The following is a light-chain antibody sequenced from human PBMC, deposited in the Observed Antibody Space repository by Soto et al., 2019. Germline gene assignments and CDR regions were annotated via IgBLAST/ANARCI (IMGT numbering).Light chain of an antibody. V-gene: IGKV3-11*01. J-gene: IGKJ1*01. CDR1: QSVSSY. Sequence: EIVLPQSPATLSLSPGASATLSCRASQSVSSYLAWYKQKPGQAPRLLIYDASNRATGIPARFSGSGSGTDFTLTISSLEPEDFAVYYCQQRSNWPWTFGQGTKMDIK. CDR3: QQRSNWPWT. CDR2: DAS.